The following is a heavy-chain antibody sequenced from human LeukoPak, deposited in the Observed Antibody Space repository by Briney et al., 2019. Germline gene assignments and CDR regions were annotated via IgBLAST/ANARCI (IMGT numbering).Heavy chain of an antibody. V-gene: IGHV3-23*01. Sequence: PGGSLRLSCVASGFSLSSYGMSWVRQAPGKGLEWVSTVSGGSSSTYYADSVKGRLTMSRDNSNNTVYLQMNSLRVDDTAVYYCAKPHTPYCSGGTCYLFDYWGQGTLVTVSS. J-gene: IGHJ4*02. CDR3: AKPHTPYCSGGTCYLFDY. D-gene: IGHD2-15*01. CDR2: VSGGSSST. CDR1: GFSLSSYG.